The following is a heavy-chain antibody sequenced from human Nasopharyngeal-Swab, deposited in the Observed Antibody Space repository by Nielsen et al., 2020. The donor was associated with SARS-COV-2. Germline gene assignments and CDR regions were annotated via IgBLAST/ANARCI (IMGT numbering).Heavy chain of an antibody. CDR3: ARDQEMATAAYSD. J-gene: IGHJ4*02. Sequence: SVKVSCKASRGTFKTFSINWVRQAPGQGLQWMGRIVPILGIVNYAQRFQGRVTFTADESTSTAYMDLSSLRSDDTAVYYCARDQEMATAAYSDWGQGTLVTVSS. V-gene: IGHV1-69*04. CDR2: IVPILGIV. CDR1: RGTFKTFS. D-gene: IGHD5-24*01.